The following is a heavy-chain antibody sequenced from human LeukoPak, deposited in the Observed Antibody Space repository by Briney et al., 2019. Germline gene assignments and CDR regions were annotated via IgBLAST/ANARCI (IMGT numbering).Heavy chain of an antibody. J-gene: IGHJ4*02. CDR2: IIPIFGIA. CDR1: GGTFSSYA. D-gene: IGHD4-17*01. CDR3: AREDGDRSTSDYFDY. Sequence: SSVKVSCKAFGGTFSSYAISWVRQAPGQGLEWMGRIIPIFGIANYAQKFQGRVTITADKSTSTAYMELSSLRSEDTAVYYCAREDGDRSTSDYFDYWGQGTLVTVSS. V-gene: IGHV1-69*04.